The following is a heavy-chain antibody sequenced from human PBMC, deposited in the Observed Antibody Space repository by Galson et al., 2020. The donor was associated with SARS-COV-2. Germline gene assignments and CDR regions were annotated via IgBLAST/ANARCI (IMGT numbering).Heavy chain of an antibody. CDR1: GGSISSYY. D-gene: IGHD3-3*01. CDR3: ARGQRGVGGYYYYGMDV. J-gene: IGHJ6*02. CDR2: IYYSGST. V-gene: IGHV4-59*01. Sequence: SQTLSLTCTVSGGSISSYYWSWIRQPPGKGLEWIGYIYYSGSTNYNPSLKSRVTISVDTSKNQFSLKLSSVTAADTAVYYCARGQRGVGGYYYYGMDVWGQGTTVTVSS.